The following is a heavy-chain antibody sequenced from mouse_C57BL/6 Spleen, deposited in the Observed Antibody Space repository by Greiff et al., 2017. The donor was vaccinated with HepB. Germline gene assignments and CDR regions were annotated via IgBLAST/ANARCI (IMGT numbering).Heavy chain of an antibody. J-gene: IGHJ4*01. CDR1: GFTFSSYA. Sequence: EVMLVESGEGLVKPGGSLKLSCAASGFTFSSYAMSWVRQTPEKRLEWVAYISSGGDYIYYADTVKGRFTISRDNARNTLYLQMSSLKSEDTAMYYCTRDDGRPPRYAMDYWGQGTSVTVSS. CDR3: TRDDGRPPRYAMDY. V-gene: IGHV5-9-1*02. D-gene: IGHD2-12*01. CDR2: ISSGGDYI.